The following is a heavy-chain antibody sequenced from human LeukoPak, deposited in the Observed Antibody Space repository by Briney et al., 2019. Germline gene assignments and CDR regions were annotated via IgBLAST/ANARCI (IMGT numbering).Heavy chain of an antibody. CDR2: ISAYNGNT. J-gene: IGHJ5*02. D-gene: IGHD2-2*01. V-gene: IGHV1-18*04. CDR1: GYTFTSYG. CDR3: ARNPLPAASGWFDP. Sequence: ASVKVSCKASGYTFTSYGISWVRQAPGQGLEWMGWISAYNGNTNYAQKLQGRVTMTTDTSTSTAYMELRSLRSDDTAVYYCARNPLPAASGWFDPWGQGILVTVSS.